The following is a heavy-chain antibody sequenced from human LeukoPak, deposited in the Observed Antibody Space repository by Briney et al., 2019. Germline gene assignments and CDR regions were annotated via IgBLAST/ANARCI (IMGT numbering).Heavy chain of an antibody. D-gene: IGHD5-12*01. V-gene: IGHV3-74*01. CDR2: ISGDGSTT. Sequence: PGGSLRLSCAAIGFTSNYWMHWVRQAPGKGLGWVSRISGDGSTTFYADSVKGRFTISRDNSKNTLYLQMNSLRAEDTAVYYCTRGYSGYGNFDCWGQGTLVTVSS. CDR3: TRGYSGYGNFDC. J-gene: IGHJ4*02. CDR1: GFTSNYW.